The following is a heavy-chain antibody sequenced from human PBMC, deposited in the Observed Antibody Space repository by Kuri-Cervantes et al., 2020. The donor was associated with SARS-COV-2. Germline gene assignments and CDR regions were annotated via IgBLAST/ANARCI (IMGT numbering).Heavy chain of an antibody. Sequence: ASVKVSCKASGYSFTSYYINWVRQAPGQGLEWMGWINVNNRATSYAQKFQGRVTMTRDTSVLTAYMESSSLRSDDTAVFYCARSPSAITNSYNYYYYMDVWGKGTAVTVSS. CDR1: GYSFTSYY. CDR2: INVNNRAT. J-gene: IGHJ6*03. CDR3: ARSPSAITNSYNYYYYMDV. V-gene: IGHV1-2*02. D-gene: IGHD2-2*01.